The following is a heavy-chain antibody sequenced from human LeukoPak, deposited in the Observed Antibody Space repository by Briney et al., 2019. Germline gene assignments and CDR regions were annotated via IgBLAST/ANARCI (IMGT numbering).Heavy chain of an antibody. D-gene: IGHD1-1*01. CDR2: INHSGST. Sequence: PSETLSLTCAVNGGSFSGYYWSWIRQPPGKGLEWIGEINHSGSTNYNPSLKSRVTISVDTSKNQFSLKLSSVTAADTAVYYCASPQTGTISRIGKAFDIWGQGTMVTVSS. CDR3: ASPQTGTISRIGKAFDI. V-gene: IGHV4-34*01. CDR1: GGSFSGYY. J-gene: IGHJ3*02.